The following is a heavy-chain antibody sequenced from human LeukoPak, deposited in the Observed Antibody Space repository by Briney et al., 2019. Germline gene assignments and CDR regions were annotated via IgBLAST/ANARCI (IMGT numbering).Heavy chain of an antibody. V-gene: IGHV1-18*01. CDR3: ARDVGGSIRGAVAGWDY. Sequence: ASVKVSCKASGYTFTSYGISWVRQAPGQGLEWMGWISAYNGNTNYAQKLQGRVTMTTDTSTSTAYMELRSLRSDDTAVYYCARDVGGSIRGAVAGWDYWGQGTPVTVSS. CDR2: ISAYNGNT. CDR1: GYTFTSYG. D-gene: IGHD6-19*01. J-gene: IGHJ4*02.